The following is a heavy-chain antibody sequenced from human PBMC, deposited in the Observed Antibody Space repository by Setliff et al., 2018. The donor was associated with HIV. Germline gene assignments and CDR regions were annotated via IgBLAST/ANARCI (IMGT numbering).Heavy chain of an antibody. Sequence: GGSLRLPCTASGFTFSSYSMNWVRQAPGKVLEWLSYIRATNGNTQYADSVKGRFTIYRDNAKNSLFLQMNSLRAEDTAVYYFVRDDKFAFDYWGLGTLVTVSA. CDR2: IRATNGNT. CDR3: VRDDKFAFDY. CDR1: GFTFSSYS. J-gene: IGHJ4*02. V-gene: IGHV3-48*01. D-gene: IGHD3-10*01.